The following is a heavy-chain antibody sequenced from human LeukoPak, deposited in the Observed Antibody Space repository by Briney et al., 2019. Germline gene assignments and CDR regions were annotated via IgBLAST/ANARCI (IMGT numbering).Heavy chain of an antibody. CDR2: IYPGDSDT. D-gene: IGHD4-17*01. CDR1: GYSFTSYW. J-gene: IGHJ4*02. Sequence: GESLKISCKGSGYSFTSYWIGWVRQMPGKGLEWMGIIYPGDSDTRYSPSFQGQVTISADKSISTAYLQWSSLKASDTAMYYCARQIGPMTTVTSFDYWGQGTLVTVSS. CDR3: ARQIGPMTTVTSFDY. V-gene: IGHV5-51*01.